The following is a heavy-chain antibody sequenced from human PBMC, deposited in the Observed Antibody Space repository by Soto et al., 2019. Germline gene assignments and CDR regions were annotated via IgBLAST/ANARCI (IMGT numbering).Heavy chain of an antibody. CDR2: INPNSGGT. CDR1: GYTFTGYY. J-gene: IGHJ4*02. CDR3: ARATSSSSWSYYFDY. Sequence: QVPLVQSRAEVKKPGASVKVSCKASGYTFTGYYMHWVRQAPGQGLEWMGWINPNSGGTNYAQKFQGWVTMTRDTSISTAYMELSRLRSDDTAVYYCARATSSSSWSYYFDYWGQGTLVTVSS. V-gene: IGHV1-2*04. D-gene: IGHD6-13*01.